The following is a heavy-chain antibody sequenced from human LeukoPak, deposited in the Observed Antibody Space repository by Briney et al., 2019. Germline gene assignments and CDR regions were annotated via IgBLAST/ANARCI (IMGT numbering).Heavy chain of an antibody. D-gene: IGHD2-15*01. J-gene: IGHJ5*02. V-gene: IGHV3-21*01. CDR1: GFTFSDYN. CDR3: ARDLAPSEGNCSGGSCYENWFDP. Sequence: GGSLRLSCAASGFTFSDYNMNWVRQAPGKGLEWVSSISKSNSYIYYPDSVKGRFTISRDNAKNSLYLQMNSLRAEDTAVYYCARDLAPSEGNCSGGSCYENWFDPWGQGTLVTVSS. CDR2: ISKSNSYI.